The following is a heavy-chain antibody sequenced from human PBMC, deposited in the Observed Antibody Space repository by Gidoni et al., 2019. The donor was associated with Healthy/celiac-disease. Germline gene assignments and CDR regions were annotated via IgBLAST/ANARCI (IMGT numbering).Heavy chain of an antibody. Sequence: EVQLVESGGGLVQPGGSLRLSCAASGFTFSSYDMHWVRQATGKGLEWVSAIGTAGDTYYPGSVKGRFTISRENAKNSLYLQMNSLRAGDTAVYYCARHGGRRYYGMDVWGQGTTVTVSS. J-gene: IGHJ6*02. CDR2: IGTAGDT. D-gene: IGHD3-16*01. CDR1: GFTFSSYD. V-gene: IGHV3-13*01. CDR3: ARHGGRRYYGMDV.